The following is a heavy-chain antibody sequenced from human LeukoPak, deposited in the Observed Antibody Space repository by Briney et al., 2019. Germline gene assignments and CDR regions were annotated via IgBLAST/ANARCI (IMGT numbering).Heavy chain of an antibody. V-gene: IGHV3-21*04. Sequence: GGSLRLSCAASGFTFSSYSLDWVRQAPGKGLERVSSISSSSSYIYYADSVKGRFTISRDNAKNSLYLQMNSLRAEDTAVYYCAKDPEAYYYDSSGYYHFDYWGQGTLVTVSS. D-gene: IGHD3-22*01. CDR3: AKDPEAYYYDSSGYYHFDY. CDR2: ISSSSSYI. J-gene: IGHJ4*02. CDR1: GFTFSSYS.